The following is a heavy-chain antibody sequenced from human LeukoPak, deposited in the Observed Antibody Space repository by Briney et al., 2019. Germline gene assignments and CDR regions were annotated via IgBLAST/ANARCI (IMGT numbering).Heavy chain of an antibody. J-gene: IGHJ6*03. CDR2: VYITGPT. CDR1: GGSFSGHY. CDR3: ARAHTPLRSDYYYYLDV. Sequence: SETLSLTCTVSGGSFSGHYWTWIRQPAGRGLEFIGRVYITGPTNYNASLLGRVTMSVDTSKSQFSLNLTSVTAADTAVYYCARAHTPLRSDYYYYLDVWGKGTTATVS. D-gene: IGHD5-18*01. V-gene: IGHV4-4*07.